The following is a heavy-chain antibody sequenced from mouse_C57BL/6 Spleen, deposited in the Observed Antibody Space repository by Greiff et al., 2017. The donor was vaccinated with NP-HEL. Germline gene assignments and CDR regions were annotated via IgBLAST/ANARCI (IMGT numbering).Heavy chain of an antibody. CDR2: INPGSGGT. J-gene: IGHJ2*01. Sequence: QVQLQQSGAELVRPGTSVKVSCKASGYAFTNYLIEWVKQRPGQGLEWIGVINPGSGGTNYNEKFKGKATLTADKSSSTAYMQLSSLTSEDSAVYFCAREGGDYGNYPGYWGHGTTLTVSS. V-gene: IGHV1-54*01. CDR3: AREGGDYGNYPGY. CDR1: GYAFTNYL. D-gene: IGHD2-1*01.